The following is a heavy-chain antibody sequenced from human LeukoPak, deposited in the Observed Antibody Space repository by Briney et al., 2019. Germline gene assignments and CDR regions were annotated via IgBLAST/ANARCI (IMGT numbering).Heavy chain of an antibody. CDR2: IYYSGST. Sequence: SETLSLTCAVYGGSFSGYYWSWIRQPPGKGLEWIGHIYYSGSTDYNPSLKSRVTISVDVSKNQFSLKLNSVTAADTAVYYCVRDPLTFYFDYWGQGTLVTVSS. D-gene: IGHD2/OR15-2a*01. CDR1: GGSFSGYY. J-gene: IGHJ4*02. CDR3: VRDPLTFYFDY. V-gene: IGHV4-59*01.